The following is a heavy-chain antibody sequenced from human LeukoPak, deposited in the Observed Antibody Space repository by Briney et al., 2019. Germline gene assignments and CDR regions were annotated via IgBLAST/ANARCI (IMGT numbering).Heavy chain of an antibody. CDR1: GFTFSDYY. Sequence: GGSLRLSCAASGFTFSDYYMSWIRQAPGKGLEWVSYISSSSSYTNYADSVKGRFTISRDNAKNSLYLQMNSLRAEDTAVYYLARDLRMGATPFDYWGQGTLVTVSS. D-gene: IGHD1-26*01. J-gene: IGHJ4*02. CDR2: ISSSSSYT. CDR3: ARDLRMGATPFDY. V-gene: IGHV3-11*05.